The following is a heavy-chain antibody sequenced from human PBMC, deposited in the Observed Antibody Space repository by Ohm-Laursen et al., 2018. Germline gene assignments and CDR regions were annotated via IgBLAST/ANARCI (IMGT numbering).Heavy chain of an antibody. CDR2: ISSSGSTI. Sequence: GSLRLSCSASGFTISNNYMNWVRQAPGKGLEWVSYISSSGSTIHYADSVKGRFTISRDNAKNSLYLQMNSLRAEDTAVYHCARDPVRGLTDYWGQGTLVTVSS. V-gene: IGHV3-11*04. CDR3: ARDPVRGLTDY. D-gene: IGHD3-16*01. CDR1: GFTISNNY. J-gene: IGHJ4*02.